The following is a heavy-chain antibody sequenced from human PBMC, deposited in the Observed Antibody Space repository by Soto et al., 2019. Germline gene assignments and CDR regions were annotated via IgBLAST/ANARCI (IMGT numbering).Heavy chain of an antibody. D-gene: IGHD1-26*01. CDR1: GFTFSSYA. V-gene: IGHV3-23*01. CDR2: IWCSGSNT. CDR3: ASPVGADAFDI. Sequence: SLRLSCAASGFTFSSYAMSRVRQAPGKGLEWVSVIWCSGSNTYYADSVKGRFTISRDNSKNTLYLQMNSLRAEDTAVYYCASPVGADAFDIWGQGTMVTVSS. J-gene: IGHJ3*02.